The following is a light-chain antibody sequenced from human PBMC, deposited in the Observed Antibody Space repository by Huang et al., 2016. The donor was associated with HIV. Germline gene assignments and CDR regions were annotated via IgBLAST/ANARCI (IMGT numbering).Light chain of an antibody. CDR3: QQYGSSPKT. Sequence: EIVLTQSPGTLSLSPGERATLSCRACQGISSSNLAGFQQTRGQAPRLLIYGASSSAPCIPDRFSGSGSRTDFTLTVIRLEPEDFAGYYCQQYGSSPKTFGQGTEVGIK. V-gene: IGKV3-20*01. J-gene: IGKJ1*01. CDR2: GAS. CDR1: QGISSSN.